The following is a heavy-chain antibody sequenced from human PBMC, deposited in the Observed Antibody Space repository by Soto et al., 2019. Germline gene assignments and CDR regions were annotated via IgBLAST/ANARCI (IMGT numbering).Heavy chain of an antibody. J-gene: IGHJ6*03. Sequence: GGSLRLSCAASGFTFRGSAMHWVRQASGKGLEWVGRIRSKANSYATAYAASVKGRFTISRDDSKNTAYLQMNSLKTEDTAVYYCTRHVTGYYYYMDVWGKGTTVTVSS. CDR1: GFTFRGSA. CDR2: IRSKANSYAT. V-gene: IGHV3-73*01. CDR3: TRHVTGYYYYMDV.